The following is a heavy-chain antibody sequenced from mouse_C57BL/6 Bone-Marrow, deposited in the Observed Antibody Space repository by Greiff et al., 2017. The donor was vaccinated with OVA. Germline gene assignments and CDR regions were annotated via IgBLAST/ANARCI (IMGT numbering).Heavy chain of an antibody. CDR3: TTITTVVPSFDY. Sequence: EVQLQQSGAELVRPGASVKLSCTASGFNIKDDYMHWVKQRPEQGLEWIGWIDPENGDTEYASKFQGKATITADTSSNTAYLQLSSLTSEDTAVYYCTTITTVVPSFDYWGQGTTLTVSS. D-gene: IGHD1-1*01. V-gene: IGHV14-4*01. CDR2: IDPENGDT. CDR1: GFNIKDDY. J-gene: IGHJ2*01.